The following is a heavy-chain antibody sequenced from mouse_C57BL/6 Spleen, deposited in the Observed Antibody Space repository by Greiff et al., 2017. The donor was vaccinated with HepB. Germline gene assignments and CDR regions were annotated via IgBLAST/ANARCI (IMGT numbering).Heavy chain of an antibody. Sequence: EVMLVESGGGLVKPGGSLKLSCAASGFTFSSYAMSWVRQTPEKRLEWVATISDGGSYTYYPDNVKGRFTISRDNAKNNLYLQMSHLKSEDTAMYYCARGENYYYGSIGYFDVWGTGTTVTVSS. CDR2: ISDGGSYT. D-gene: IGHD1-1*01. V-gene: IGHV5-4*03. J-gene: IGHJ1*03. CDR3: ARGENYYYGSIGYFDV. CDR1: GFTFSSYA.